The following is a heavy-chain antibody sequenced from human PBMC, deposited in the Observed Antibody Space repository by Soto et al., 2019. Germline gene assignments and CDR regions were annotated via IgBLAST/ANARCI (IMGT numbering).Heavy chain of an antibody. CDR2: IYPDDSDT. J-gene: IGHJ1*01. V-gene: IGHV5-51*01. D-gene: IGHD6-13*01. Sequence: GESLKISCKGSGYKFSSDWIGWVRQMPGKSLEWMGIIYPDDSDTRYSPSFQGQVTISADKSISTAYLQWSSLMASDSAIYYCARVGTTWYGYFHHWGQGTLVTVSS. CDR3: ARVGTTWYGYFHH. CDR1: GYKFSSDW.